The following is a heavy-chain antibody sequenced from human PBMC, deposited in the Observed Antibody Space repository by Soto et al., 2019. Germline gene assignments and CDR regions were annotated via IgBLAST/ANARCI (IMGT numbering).Heavy chain of an antibody. Sequence: GGSLRLSCAASGFTVSNNYMSWVRQAPGKGLDWVSLIYSGGSTYYADSVKGRFTISRDSSKNTLYLQMNSLRAEDTAMYYCAAYSHKGYRGQVTLVTVSS. J-gene: IGHJ4*02. CDR3: AAYSHKGY. CDR2: IYSGGST. CDR1: GFTVSNNY. V-gene: IGHV3-66*01. D-gene: IGHD3-16*01.